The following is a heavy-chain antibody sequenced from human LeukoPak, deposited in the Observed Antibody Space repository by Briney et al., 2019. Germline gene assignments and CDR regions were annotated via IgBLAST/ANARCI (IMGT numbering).Heavy chain of an antibody. D-gene: IGHD2-2*01. CDR1: GYTFTGYY. Sequence: ASVKVSCKASGYTFTGYYMHWVRQAPGQGLERMGWLNPNTGGTNYAQKFQGRVTMTRDTSISTAYMELSRLRSDDTAVYKCARASSWCSYGMDVWGQGTTVTVSS. CDR3: ARASSWCSYGMDV. J-gene: IGHJ6*02. V-gene: IGHV1-2*02. CDR2: LNPNTGGT.